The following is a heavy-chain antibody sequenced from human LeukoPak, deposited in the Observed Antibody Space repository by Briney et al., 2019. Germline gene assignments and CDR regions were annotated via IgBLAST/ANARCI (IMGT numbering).Heavy chain of an antibody. Sequence: ASVKVSCKASGYTFTSYYMHWVRQAPGQGLEWMGMINPSGGSTSYARKFQGRVTMTRDTSTSTVYMELSSLRSEDTAVYYCARFVRSRGAFDIWGQGTMVTVSS. CDR3: ARFVRSRGAFDI. V-gene: IGHV1-46*01. D-gene: IGHD3-16*02. CDR2: INPSGGST. J-gene: IGHJ3*02. CDR1: GYTFTSYY.